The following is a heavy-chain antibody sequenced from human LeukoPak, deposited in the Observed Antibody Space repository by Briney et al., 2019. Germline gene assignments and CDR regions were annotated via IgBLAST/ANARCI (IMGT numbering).Heavy chain of an antibody. CDR2: IKSKTDGGTT. CDR3: TTDRALIDY. D-gene: IGHD3-16*02. CDR1: GFIFSNYV. J-gene: IGHJ4*02. V-gene: IGHV3-15*01. Sequence: GRSLRLSCAASGFIFSNYVMHWVRQAPGKGLEWVGRIKSKTDGGTTDYAAPVKGRFTISRDDSKNTLYLQMNSLKAEDTAVYYCTTDRALIDYWGQGTLVTVSS.